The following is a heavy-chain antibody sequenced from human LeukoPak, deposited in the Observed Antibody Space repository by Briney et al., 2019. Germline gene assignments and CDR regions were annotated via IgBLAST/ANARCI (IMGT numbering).Heavy chain of an antibody. CDR3: ARAVTSTEGY. J-gene: IGHJ4*02. D-gene: IGHD4-17*01. CDR2: INDGGSGK. CDR1: GFTFSSYE. Sequence: PGGSLRLSCAASGFTFSSYEMNWVRQAPGKGLEWVASINDGGSGKYYVDSVKGRFTISRDNAQKSLYLEMHSLRAEDTAVYFCARAVTSTEGYWGQGTLVTVSS. V-gene: IGHV3-7*03.